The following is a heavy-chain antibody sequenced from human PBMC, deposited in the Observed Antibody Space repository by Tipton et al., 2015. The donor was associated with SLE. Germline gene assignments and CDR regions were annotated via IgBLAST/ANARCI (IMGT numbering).Heavy chain of an antibody. Sequence: TLSLTCTVSGDSISSGGYSWGWIRQPPGKGLEWIGSINYGVSNSEITYYNPALESRVTISVDTSKNQFSLKLSSVTAADTAVYYCARYIVVVRYFDYWGQGTLVTVSS. CDR2: INYGVSNSEIT. V-gene: IGHV4-39*07. J-gene: IGHJ4*02. CDR1: GDSISSGGYS. CDR3: ARYIVVVRYFDY. D-gene: IGHD2-21*01.